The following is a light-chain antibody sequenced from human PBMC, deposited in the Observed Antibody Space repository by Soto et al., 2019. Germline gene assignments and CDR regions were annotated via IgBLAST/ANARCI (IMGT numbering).Light chain of an antibody. J-gene: IGKJ5*01. Sequence: VRRERAYFPSVAAGQTASISCKSSQSLLHITGETFLFWYLQKPGQSPQLPIYEVSTRVSGVPDRFSGRESGTDCSLDISRVETVDVGIYYCMQSTQLPPTFGQGTRLEIK. V-gene: IGKV2D-29*02. CDR1: QSLLHITGETF. CDR3: MQSTQLPPT. CDR2: EVS.